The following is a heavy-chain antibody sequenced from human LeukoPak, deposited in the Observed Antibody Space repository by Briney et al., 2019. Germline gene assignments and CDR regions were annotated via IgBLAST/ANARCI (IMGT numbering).Heavy chain of an antibody. CDR2: MNPNSGNT. Sequence: ASVKVSCKASGGTFSSYPFTWVRQATGQGLEWMGWMNPNSGNTGYAQKFQGRVTITRNTSISTAYMELSSLRSEDTAVYYCARSGSEDYWGQGTLVTVSS. J-gene: IGHJ4*02. CDR3: ARSGSEDY. V-gene: IGHV1-8*03. D-gene: IGHD6-25*01. CDR1: GGTFSSYP.